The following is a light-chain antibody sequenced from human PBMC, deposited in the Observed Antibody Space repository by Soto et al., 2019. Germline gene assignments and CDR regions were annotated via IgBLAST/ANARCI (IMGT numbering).Light chain of an antibody. CDR2: WAS. CDR3: QEYYSTLWT. J-gene: IGKJ1*01. Sequence: DIVMTQYPDSLAVSLGERATTNCKSSQSVLYNSNNKNYLAWYQQKPGQPPKLLIYWASTRESGVPDRFSGSGSGTDFTLTISSLQAEDVAVYYCQEYYSTLWTFGQGTKVDIK. V-gene: IGKV4-1*01. CDR1: QSVLYNSNNKNY.